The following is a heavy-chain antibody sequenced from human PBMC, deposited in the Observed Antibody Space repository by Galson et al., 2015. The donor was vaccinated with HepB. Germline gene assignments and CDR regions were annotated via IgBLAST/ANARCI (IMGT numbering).Heavy chain of an antibody. J-gene: IGHJ4*02. CDR1: GYTFTSYY. CDR3: ARVRNMITFGGVTPFDY. CDR2: INPSGGST. V-gene: IGHV1-46*01. Sequence: SVKVSCKASGYTFTSYYMHWVRQAPGQGLEWMGIINPSGGSTSYAQKFQGRVTMTRDTSTSTVYMELSSLRSEDTAVYYCARVRNMITFGGVTPFDYWGQGTLVTVSS. D-gene: IGHD3-16*01.